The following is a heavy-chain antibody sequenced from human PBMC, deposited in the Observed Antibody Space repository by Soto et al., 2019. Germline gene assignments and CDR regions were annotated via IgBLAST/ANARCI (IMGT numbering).Heavy chain of an antibody. CDR3: TQRIAVAPAGAFDI. CDR1: GFTFSNAW. V-gene: IGHV3-15*01. CDR2: IKSKTDGGTT. D-gene: IGHD6-19*01. Sequence: GGSLRLSCAASGFTFSNAWMSWVRQAPGKGLEWVGRIKSKTDGGTTDYAAPVKGRFTISRDDSRNTLYLQMNSLKTEDTAVYYCTQRIAVAPAGAFDIWGQGTMVTVSS. J-gene: IGHJ3*02.